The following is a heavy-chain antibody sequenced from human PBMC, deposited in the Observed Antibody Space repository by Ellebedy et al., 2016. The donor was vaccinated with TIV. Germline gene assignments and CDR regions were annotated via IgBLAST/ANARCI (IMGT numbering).Heavy chain of an antibody. J-gene: IGHJ4*02. CDR2: IYYSGTT. D-gene: IGHD1-26*01. CDR1: GGSLTNHF. CDR3: ARLGSGSHYDY. V-gene: IGHV4-59*08. Sequence: MPSETLSLTCTVSGGSLTNHFWSRIRQPPGKGLEWIASIYYSGTTNYNPSLKSRVTISVDTSKNQFSLKLRSVTAADTAVYYCARLGSGSHYDYWGQGTLVTVSS.